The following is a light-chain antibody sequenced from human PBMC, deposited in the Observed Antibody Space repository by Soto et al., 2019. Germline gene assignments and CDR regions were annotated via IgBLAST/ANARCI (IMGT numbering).Light chain of an antibody. J-gene: IGKJ5*01. CDR1: QSVSNF. Sequence: EIVFTLSPSTLSLSPGERATLSCRASQSVSNFLAWYQQKPGQAPRLLIYDASSRATGIPARFSGSGSGTDFTLTISSLEPEDFAIYYCQQRSNWPPSITFGQGTRLEI. CDR3: QQRSNWPPSIT. CDR2: DAS. V-gene: IGKV3-11*01.